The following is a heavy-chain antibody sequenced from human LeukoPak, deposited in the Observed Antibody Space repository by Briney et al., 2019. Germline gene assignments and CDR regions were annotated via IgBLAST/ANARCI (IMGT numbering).Heavy chain of an antibody. CDR1: GYRFTNYW. CDR2: IYFVDSHT. J-gene: IGHJ4*02. D-gene: IGHD6-13*01. V-gene: IGHV5-51*01. CDR3: AKSAGSSSSWEFDS. Sequence: GESLKISCKGSGYRFTNYWIGWVRQMPEKGLEWMGIIYFVDSHTTYSPSFQGQVTISADRSISTAYLHWNSLKASDTAIYYCAKSAGSSSSWEFDSWGQGTLVTVSS.